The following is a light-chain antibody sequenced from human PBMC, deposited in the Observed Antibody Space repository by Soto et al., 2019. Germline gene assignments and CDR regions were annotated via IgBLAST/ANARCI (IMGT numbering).Light chain of an antibody. J-gene: IGKJ4*01. Sequence: DIQMTQSPSTLSASVGDRVIITCRASQSISSWLAWYQQKPGKAPKLLIYGASSLDSGVPSRFSGSGSGPEFTLTISSRQPDDFSTFYCQHYDGYSARTFGGGTKVEIK. CDR3: QHYDGYSART. CDR1: QSISSW. CDR2: GAS. V-gene: IGKV1-5*03.